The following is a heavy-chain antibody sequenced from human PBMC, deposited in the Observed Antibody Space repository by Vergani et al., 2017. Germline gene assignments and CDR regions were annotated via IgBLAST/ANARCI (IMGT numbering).Heavy chain of an antibody. Sequence: EVQLVESGGGLVQPGGSLRLSCAASGFTFSSYSMNWVRQAPGKGLEWVSYISSSSSTIYYADSVKGRFTISRDNAKNSLYLQMNSLRDEDTAVYYCARDLQGGRVVDPFYFDYWGQGTLVTVSS. D-gene: IGHD2-2*01. CDR1: GFTFSSYS. V-gene: IGHV3-48*02. CDR2: ISSSSSTI. J-gene: IGHJ4*02. CDR3: ARDLQGGRVVDPFYFDY.